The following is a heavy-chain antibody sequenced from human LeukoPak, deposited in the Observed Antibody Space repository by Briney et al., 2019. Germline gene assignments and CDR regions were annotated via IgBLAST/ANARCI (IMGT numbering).Heavy chain of an antibody. D-gene: IGHD6-19*01. CDR2: ISASGGST. V-gene: IGHV3-23*01. J-gene: IGHJ4*02. CDR1: GLTFSSYD. Sequence: GGSLRLSCAASGLTFSSYDMSWVRQAPGKGLEGVSGISASGGSTHYADSVKGRFTISRDNSKNTLYLQMNSLRAEDTAVYFCAKDSPRSSGWYYFDYWGQGTLVTVSS. CDR3: AKDSPRSSGWYYFDY.